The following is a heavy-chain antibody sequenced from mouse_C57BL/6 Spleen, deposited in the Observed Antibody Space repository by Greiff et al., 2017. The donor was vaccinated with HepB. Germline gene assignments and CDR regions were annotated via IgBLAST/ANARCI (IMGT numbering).Heavy chain of an antibody. CDR3: ARRAPGGDYFDY. V-gene: IGHV1-19*01. Sequence: EVQLQQSGPVLVKPGASVKMSCKASGYTFTDYYMNWVKQSHGKSLEWIGVINPYNGGTSYNQKFKGKATLTVDKSSSTAYMELNSLTSEDSAVYYGARRAPGGDYFDYWGQGTTLTVSS. J-gene: IGHJ2*01. CDR2: INPYNGGT. CDR1: GYTFTDYY. D-gene: IGHD3-1*01.